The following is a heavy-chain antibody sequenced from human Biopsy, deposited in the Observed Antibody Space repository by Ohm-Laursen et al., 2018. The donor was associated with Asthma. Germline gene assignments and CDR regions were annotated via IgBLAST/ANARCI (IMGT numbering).Heavy chain of an antibody. D-gene: IGHD7-27*01. CDR3: ARHWNWGSFFDY. Sequence: PSETLSLTCTVSGGSMSSSSYSWGWIRQPPGKGLEWIGSISYTGNTDIPSLRSRVTLSGDTSKNNFSLKLTSVTAADTAVFYCARHWNWGSFFDYWGQGMLVTVSS. CDR2: ISYTGNT. CDR1: GGSMSSSSYS. V-gene: IGHV4-39*01. J-gene: IGHJ4*02.